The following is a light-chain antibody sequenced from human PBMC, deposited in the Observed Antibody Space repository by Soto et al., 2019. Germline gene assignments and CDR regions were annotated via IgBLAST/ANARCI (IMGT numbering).Light chain of an antibody. Sequence: IELTQSPGTLSLTPVYRATLAFMASQSVSNNYVAWYQQKPGQAPRLLIFRASNKATGVPDRFSGSGSGTEFILTISALEPEDFAVYYCQQYGSSGTFGQGTKVDIK. J-gene: IGKJ1*01. CDR3: QQYGSSGT. CDR2: RAS. CDR1: QSVSNNY. V-gene: IGKV3-20*01.